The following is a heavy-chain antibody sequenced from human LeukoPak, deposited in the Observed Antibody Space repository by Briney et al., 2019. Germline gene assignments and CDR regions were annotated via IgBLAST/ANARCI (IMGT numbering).Heavy chain of an antibody. CDR1: GFTFSDYY. V-gene: IGHV3-11*01. D-gene: IGHD6-19*01. CDR3: AREAYSNGYLAAPFDA. CDR2: ISSSGRTI. Sequence: PGRTLRLSRAVSGFTFSDYYMSCVPEAPGRGLEWLFYISSSGRTIFDAHSVKGRFTVSRDNARNSLSLQMSSLKVEDTGIYYSAREAYSNGYLAAPFDAWGQGTLVIVSS. J-gene: IGHJ5*02.